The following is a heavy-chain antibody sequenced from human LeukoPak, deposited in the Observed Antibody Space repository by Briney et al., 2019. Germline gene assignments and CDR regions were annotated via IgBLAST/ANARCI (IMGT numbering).Heavy chain of an antibody. D-gene: IGHD4-23*01. Sequence: GGSLRLSCAASGFTFNNYPMSWVRQAPGKGLDWVSVIGSSGGSTHYADSVKGRFTISRDNSRNTLSLQMNSLRAEDTAVYYCAKDPSDYVGAFDIWGQGTMVSVSS. V-gene: IGHV3-23*01. J-gene: IGHJ3*02. CDR3: AKDPSDYVGAFDI. CDR2: IGSSGGST. CDR1: GFTFNNYP.